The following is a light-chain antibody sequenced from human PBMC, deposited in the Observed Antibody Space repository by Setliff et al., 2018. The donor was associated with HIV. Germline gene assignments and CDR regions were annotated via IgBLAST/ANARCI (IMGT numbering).Light chain of an antibody. J-gene: IGLJ1*01. CDR2: TNN. Sequence: VLTQPPSASGTPGQRVTVSCSGSSSNIGRNTVNWYQQLPRTTPKLLIYTNNQRPSGVPGRFSGSKSGTSASLAISRLQSEDEADYYCAVWDDRLSGYVFGTGTKVTV. V-gene: IGLV1-44*01. CDR1: SSNIGRNT. CDR3: AVWDDRLSGYV.